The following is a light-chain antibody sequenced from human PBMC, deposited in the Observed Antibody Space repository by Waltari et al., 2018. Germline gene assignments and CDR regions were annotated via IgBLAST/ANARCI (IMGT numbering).Light chain of an antibody. J-gene: IGKJ1*01. CDR1: QNINRW. Sequence: DIQMTQSPSTLSASVGERVTITCRASQNINRWLAWYQQKPGKAPNLLIYQTSSLESGVPSRFSGSGSGTEFTLTIDTLQPDDFATYHCQQYKSYPWTFGQGTKVEI. V-gene: IGKV1-5*03. CDR3: QQYKSYPWT. CDR2: QTS.